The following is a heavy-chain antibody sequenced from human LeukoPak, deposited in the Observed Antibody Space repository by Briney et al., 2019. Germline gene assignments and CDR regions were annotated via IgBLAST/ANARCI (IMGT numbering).Heavy chain of an antibody. Sequence: PSETLSLTCTVSGGSVSSGTYYWSWIRQPPGKGLEWIGYTYYSGSTNYNPSLMSRVTISVDTSKNQFSLKLSSVTAADTAVYYCASDLGGLTGHYFDYLGQGTLVTVSS. V-gene: IGHV4-61*01. CDR3: ASDLGGLTGHYFDY. J-gene: IGHJ4*02. D-gene: IGHD1-20*01. CDR1: GGSVSSGTYY. CDR2: TYYSGST.